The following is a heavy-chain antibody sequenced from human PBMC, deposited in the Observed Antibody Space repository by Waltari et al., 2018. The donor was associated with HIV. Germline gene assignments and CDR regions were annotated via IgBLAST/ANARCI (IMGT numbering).Heavy chain of an antibody. CDR2: INAGNGNT. CDR1: GYTFTSYA. J-gene: IGHJ4*02. CDR3: ARGGLWFGELLYYFDY. Sequence: QVQLVQSGAEVKKPGASVKVSCKASGYTFTSYAMHWVRQAPGQRLEWMGWINAGNGNTKYSQKFQVRVTITRDTSASTAYMELSSLRSEDTAVYYCARGGLWFGELLYYFDYWGQGTLVTVSS. D-gene: IGHD3-10*01. V-gene: IGHV1-3*01.